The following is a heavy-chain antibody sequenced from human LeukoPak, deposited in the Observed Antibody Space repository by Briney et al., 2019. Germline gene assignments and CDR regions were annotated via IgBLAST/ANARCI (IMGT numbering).Heavy chain of an antibody. J-gene: IGHJ5*02. CDR3: ARAAYSSGHLFDP. Sequence: ASVKVSCKASGGTFSSYAISWVRQAPGQGLEWMGRIIPILGIANYAQKFQGRVTITADKSTSTAYMELSSLRSEDTAVYYCARAAYSSGHLFDPWGQGTLVTVSS. CDR1: GGTFSSYA. CDR2: IIPILGIA. D-gene: IGHD6-19*01. V-gene: IGHV1-69*04.